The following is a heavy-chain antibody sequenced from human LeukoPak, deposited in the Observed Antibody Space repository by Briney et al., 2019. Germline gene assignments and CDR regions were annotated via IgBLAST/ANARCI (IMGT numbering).Heavy chain of an antibody. D-gene: IGHD3-3*01. CDR3: AKAEPLWLRFLEWLPGGYYMDV. CDR2: IKQDGSEK. CDR1: GFTFSSYW. J-gene: IGHJ6*03. V-gene: IGHV3-7*01. Sequence: GGSLRLSCAVSGFTFSSYWMSWVRQAPGKGLEWVANIKQDGSEKYYVDSVKGRFTISRDNSKNTLYLQMNSLRAEDTAVYYCAKAEPLWLRFLEWLPGGYYMDVWGKGTTVTVSS.